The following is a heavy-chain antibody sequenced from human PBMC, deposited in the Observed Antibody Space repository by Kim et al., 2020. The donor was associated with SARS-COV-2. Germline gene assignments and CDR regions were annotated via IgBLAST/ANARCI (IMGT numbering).Heavy chain of an antibody. CDR2: ISGSGGST. J-gene: IGHJ4*02. D-gene: IGHD3-22*01. CDR1: GFTFSSYA. CDR3: AKDRAPIDSSGYYYDY. Sequence: GGSLRLSCAASGFTFSSYAMSWVRQAPGKGLEWVSAISGSGGSTYYADSVKGRFTISRDNSKNTLYLQMNSLRAEDTAVYYCAKDRAPIDSSGYYYDYWGQGTLVTVSS. V-gene: IGHV3-23*01.